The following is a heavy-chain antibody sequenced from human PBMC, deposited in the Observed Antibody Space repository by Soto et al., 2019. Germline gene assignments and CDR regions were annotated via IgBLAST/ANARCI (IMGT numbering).Heavy chain of an antibody. CDR1: GFTFSDYA. CDR2: IPYDGSNK. D-gene: IGHD3-10*01. CDR3: AKRVGGDGWAPGY. V-gene: IGHV3-30*18. J-gene: IGHJ4*02. Sequence: QVQLVESGGGVVQPGRSLRLSCAASGFTFSDYAMHWVRQPPGKGLEWVAAIPYDGSNKYYADTVKGRFTISRDNSKNTLYLQMNSLIAEDTAVDYCAKRVGGDGWAPGYWGQGTLVTVSS.